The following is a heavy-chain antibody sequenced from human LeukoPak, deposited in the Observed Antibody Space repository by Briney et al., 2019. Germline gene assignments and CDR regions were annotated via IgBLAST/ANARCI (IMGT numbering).Heavy chain of an antibody. D-gene: IGHD6-19*01. Sequence: VSVKVSCKASGYTFTGYYMHWVRQAPGQGLEWMGWINTNTGNPTYAQGFTGRFVFSLDTSVSTAYLQISSLKAEDTAVYYCARGSSGWYAYWGQGTLVTVSS. CDR2: INTNTGNP. V-gene: IGHV7-4-1*02. CDR1: GYTFTGYY. J-gene: IGHJ4*02. CDR3: ARGSSGWYAY.